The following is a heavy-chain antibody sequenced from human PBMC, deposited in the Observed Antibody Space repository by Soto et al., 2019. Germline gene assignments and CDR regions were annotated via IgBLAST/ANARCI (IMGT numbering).Heavy chain of an antibody. CDR1: GDSVSSDITS. V-gene: IGHV6-1*01. CDR2: TYYRSKWFH. CDR3: ARGNALDV. Sequence: SQTLSLTCAISGDSVSSDITSWNWIRQSPSRGLEWLGRTYYRSKWFHDYAASVKGRITINPDTSKNQFSLESNSMTPEDTAVYYCARGNALDVWGQGTVVTVSS. D-gene: IGHD3-10*01. J-gene: IGHJ3*01.